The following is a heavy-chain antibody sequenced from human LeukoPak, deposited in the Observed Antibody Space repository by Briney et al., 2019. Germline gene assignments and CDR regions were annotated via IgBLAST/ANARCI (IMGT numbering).Heavy chain of an antibody. D-gene: IGHD3-10*01. J-gene: IGHJ3*02. CDR1: GGTFSSYA. CDR3: ARGRYYGSGSSLFDSAFDI. V-gene: IGHV1-69*06. CDR2: IIPIFGTA. Sequence: SVKVSCKASGGTFSSYAISWVRQAPGQGLEWMGGIIPIFGTANYAQKFQGRVTITADKSTSTAYMELSSLRSDDTAVYYCARGRYYGSGSSLFDSAFDIWGQGTMVTVSS.